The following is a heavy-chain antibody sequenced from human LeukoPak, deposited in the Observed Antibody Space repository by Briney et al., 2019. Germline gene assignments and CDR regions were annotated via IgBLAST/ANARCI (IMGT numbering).Heavy chain of an antibody. CDR3: ATDISITMVRGVIVADDY. CDR2: FDPEDGET. D-gene: IGHD3-10*01. V-gene: IGHV1-24*01. Sequence: GASVKVSCKVSGYTLTELSMHWVRQAPGKGLEWMGGFDPEDGETIYAQKFQGRVTMTEDTSTDTAYMELSSLGSEDTAVYYCATDISITMVRGVIVADDYWGQGTLVTVSS. CDR1: GYTLTELS. J-gene: IGHJ4*02.